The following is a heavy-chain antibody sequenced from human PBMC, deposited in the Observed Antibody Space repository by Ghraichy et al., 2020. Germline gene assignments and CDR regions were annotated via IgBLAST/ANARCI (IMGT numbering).Heavy chain of an antibody. V-gene: IGHV4-39*07. Sequence: SQTLSLTCVVSGGSISSSSHYWGWIRQSPGKGLEWIGNIYYGGTTLYNPSLKTRVTISVDSSKNQFSLKMSSAIAADTAVYYCARETMHSSGWGENYFDTWGQGTLVTVSS. CDR2: IYYGGTT. J-gene: IGHJ5*02. D-gene: IGHD6-19*01. CDR1: GGSISSSSHY. CDR3: ARETMHSSGWGENYFDT.